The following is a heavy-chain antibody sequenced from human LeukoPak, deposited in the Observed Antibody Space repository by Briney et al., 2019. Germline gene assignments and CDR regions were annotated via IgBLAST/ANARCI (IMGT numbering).Heavy chain of an antibody. CDR3: AKDDGIVGATTFAY. J-gene: IGHJ4*02. CDR1: GFTFNSYS. V-gene: IGHV3-48*01. D-gene: IGHD1-26*01. Sequence: PGGSLRLSCSASGFTFNSYSMNWVRQAPGKGLEWVSYIRSSSDTVYYADSVKGRFTISRDNAKNSLYLQMNSLRAEDTAVYYCAKDDGIVGATTFAYWGQGTLVTVSS. CDR2: IRSSSDTV.